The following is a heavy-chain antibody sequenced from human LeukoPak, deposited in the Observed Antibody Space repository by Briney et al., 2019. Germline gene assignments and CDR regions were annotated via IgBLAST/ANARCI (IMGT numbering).Heavy chain of an antibody. CDR3: ARGAPSDY. CDR1: GGSISTGSISSYY. J-gene: IGHJ4*02. CDR2: VYTSGTT. Sequence: SETLSLTCTVSGGSISTGSISSYYWSWVRQPAGKGLEWVGRVYTSGTTNYNPSLKSRVTMSVDTSKNQFSLKVNSVTAADTAVYYCARGAPSDYWGQGTLVTVSS. V-gene: IGHV4-4*07.